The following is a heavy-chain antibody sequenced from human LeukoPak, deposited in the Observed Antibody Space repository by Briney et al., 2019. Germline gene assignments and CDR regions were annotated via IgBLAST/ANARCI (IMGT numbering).Heavy chain of an antibody. V-gene: IGHV3-53*01. CDR1: GFTVSSNY. CDR2: IYSGGST. Sequence: GGSLRLSCAASGFTVSSNYMSWVRQAPGKGLEWVSVIYSGGSTYYADCVKGRFTISRDNSMNTLYLQMKSLRAEDTAVYYCARSNPEYSYGQAYYGMDVWGQGTTVTVSS. CDR3: ARSNPEYSYGQAYYGMDV. D-gene: IGHD5-18*01. J-gene: IGHJ6*02.